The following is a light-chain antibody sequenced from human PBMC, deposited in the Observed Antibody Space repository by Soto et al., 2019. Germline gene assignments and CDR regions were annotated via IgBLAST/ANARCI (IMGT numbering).Light chain of an antibody. V-gene: IGLV3-1*01. CDR2: QDS. J-gene: IGLJ2*01. CDR1: KLGDKY. Sequence: SSELTQPPSVSVSPGQTASITCSGDKLGDKYACWYQQKPGQSPVLVIYQDSKRPSGIPERFSGSNSGNTATLTISGTQAMDEADYYCQAWDSSIRFGGGTKLTVL. CDR3: QAWDSSIR.